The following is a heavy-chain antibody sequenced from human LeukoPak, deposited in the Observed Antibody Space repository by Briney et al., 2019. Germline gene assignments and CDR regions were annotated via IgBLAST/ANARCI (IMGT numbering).Heavy chain of an antibody. D-gene: IGHD3-22*01. Sequence: PGGSLRLSCAASGFTFDDYGMSWVRQAPGKGLEWVSGINWNGGSTGYADSVKGRFTISRDNAKNSLYLQMNSLRAEDTALYYCARDLLEGSSGYYGYYYYYMDVWGKGTTVTVSS. CDR3: ARDLLEGSSGYYGYYYYYMDV. V-gene: IGHV3-20*04. J-gene: IGHJ6*03. CDR2: INWNGGST. CDR1: GFTFDDYG.